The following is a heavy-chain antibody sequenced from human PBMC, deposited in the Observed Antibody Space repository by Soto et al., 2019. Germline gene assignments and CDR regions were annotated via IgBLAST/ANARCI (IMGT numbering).Heavy chain of an antibody. Sequence: EVQLVESGGGLVQPGGSLRLSCEASGFTFSNYDMHWVRQATGKGLEWVSAIGTTGDTYYPGSVKGRFSISREDAKNSLDLQMNSLRAEDTAVDYWARGRWHKFDFAEKTFDFWGQGTLVTVSS. CDR2: IGTTGDT. D-gene: IGHD2-15*01. CDR3: ARGRWHKFDFAEKTFDF. CDR1: GFTFSNYD. J-gene: IGHJ4*02. V-gene: IGHV3-13*01.